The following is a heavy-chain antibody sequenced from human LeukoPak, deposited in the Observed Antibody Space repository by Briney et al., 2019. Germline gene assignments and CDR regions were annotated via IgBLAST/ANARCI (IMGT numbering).Heavy chain of an antibody. D-gene: IGHD2-2*01. CDR3: ALPGYQTPLRY. Sequence: SETLSPTCAVYGGSFSGYYWSWIRQPPGKGLEWIGEINHSGSTNYNPSLKSRVTISVDTSKNQFSLKLSSVTAADTAVYYCALPGYQTPLRYWGQGTLVTVSS. J-gene: IGHJ4*02. CDR2: INHSGST. CDR1: GGSFSGYY. V-gene: IGHV4-34*01.